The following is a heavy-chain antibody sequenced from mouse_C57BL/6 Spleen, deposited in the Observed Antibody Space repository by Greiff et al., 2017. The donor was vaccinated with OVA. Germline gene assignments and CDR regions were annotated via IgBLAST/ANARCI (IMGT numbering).Heavy chain of an antibody. V-gene: IGHV1-18*01. D-gene: IGHD2-5*01. CDR3: ARSYSKNYAMDY. CDR1: GYTFTDYN. Sequence: VQLQQSGPELVKPGASVKIPCKASGYTFTDYNMDWVKLSHGKSLEWIGDINPNNGGTIYNQKFKGNATLTVDKSSSTAYMELRSLTSEDTAVYYCARSYSKNYAMDYWGQGTSVTVSS. CDR2: INPNNGGT. J-gene: IGHJ4*01.